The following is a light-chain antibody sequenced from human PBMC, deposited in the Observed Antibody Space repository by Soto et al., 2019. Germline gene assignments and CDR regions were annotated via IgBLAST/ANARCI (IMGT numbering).Light chain of an antibody. Sequence: EIVMTQSPATLSVSPGERTTLSCRASQSVSSNLAWYQQKPGQPPRLLIYGASTSSTGIPARFSGSGSGTEFTLTISSLKSEDFAVYYCQQYNNWPPLYTFGQGTKLEIK. V-gene: IGKV3-15*01. CDR3: QQYNNWPPLYT. J-gene: IGKJ2*01. CDR1: QSVSSN. CDR2: GAS.